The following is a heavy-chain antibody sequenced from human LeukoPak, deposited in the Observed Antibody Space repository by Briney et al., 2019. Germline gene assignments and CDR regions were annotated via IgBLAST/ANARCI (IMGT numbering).Heavy chain of an antibody. CDR1: GFTFDDYG. Sequence: GGSLRLSCAASGFTFDDYGMSWVRQAPGKGLEWVSGINWNGGSTGYADSVKGRFTISRDNAKNSLFLQMNSLRAEDTAFYYCAKLLRDVTIYDFWGRGALVTVSS. J-gene: IGHJ4*01. D-gene: IGHD5-24*01. V-gene: IGHV3-20*04. CDR3: AKLLRDVTIYDF. CDR2: INWNGGST.